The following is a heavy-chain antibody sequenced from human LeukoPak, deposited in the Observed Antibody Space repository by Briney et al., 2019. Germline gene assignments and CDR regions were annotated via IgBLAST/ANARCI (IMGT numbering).Heavy chain of an antibody. CDR2: INPNSGGT. Sequence: GASVKVSRKASGYTFTGYYMHWVRQAPGQGLEWMGRINPNSGGTNYAQKFQGRVTMTRDTSTSTAYMELSRLRSDDTAVYYCARDDYSNGIWWGQGTLVTVSS. CDR3: ARDDYSNGIW. J-gene: IGHJ4*02. D-gene: IGHD4-11*01. CDR1: GYTFTGYY. V-gene: IGHV1-2*06.